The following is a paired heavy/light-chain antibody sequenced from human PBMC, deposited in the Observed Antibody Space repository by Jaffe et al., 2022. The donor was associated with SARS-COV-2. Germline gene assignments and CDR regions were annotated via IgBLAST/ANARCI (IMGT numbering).Light chain of an antibody. Sequence: DIQMTQSPSSLSASVGDRVTITCRASQGIRNDLGWYQQKPGKAPKRLIYAASSSQSGVPSRFSGSGSGTEFTLTISSLQPEDFATYYCLQHNSYPATFGGGTKVEIK. CDR1: QGIRND. CDR2: AAS. V-gene: IGKV1-17*01. J-gene: IGKJ4*01. CDR3: LQHNSYPAT.
Heavy chain of an antibody. V-gene: IGHV3-23*01. D-gene: IGHD3-22*01. CDR3: AKDPVSGSYSVDF. Sequence: EVQLLESGGGLVQPGGSLRLSCIASGFTFRNYAMCWVRQAPGKGLEWVSAISGSGGSTYYAGSVKGRFTIYRDNSKNTVDLQMNSLRAEDTAVYYCAKDPVSGSYSVDFWGQGTPVTVSS. CDR2: ISGSGGST. CDR1: GFTFRNYA. J-gene: IGHJ4*02.